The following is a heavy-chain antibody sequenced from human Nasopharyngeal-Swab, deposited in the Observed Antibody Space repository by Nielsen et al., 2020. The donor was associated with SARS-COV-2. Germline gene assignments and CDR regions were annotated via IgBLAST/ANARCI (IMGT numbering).Heavy chain of an antibody. CDR3: ARDRALRFLEWLNGVRAFDI. Sequence: SETLSLTCAVSGGSISSSNWWSWVRQPPGKGLEWIGEIYHSGSTNYNPSLKSRVIISVDKSKNQFSLKLSSVTAADTAVYYCARDRALRFLEWLNGVRAFDIWGQGTMVTVSS. CDR1: GGSISSSNW. CDR2: IYHSGST. D-gene: IGHD3-3*01. J-gene: IGHJ3*02. V-gene: IGHV4-4*02.